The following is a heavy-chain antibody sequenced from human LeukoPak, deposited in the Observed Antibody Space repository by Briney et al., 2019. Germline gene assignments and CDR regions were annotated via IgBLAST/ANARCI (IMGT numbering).Heavy chain of an antibody. Sequence: GGSLRLSCAASGFTFSSYAMSWVRQAPGKGLQWVSGISGSGGTTYYADSVKGRFTISRDNSKNTLYLQMNSLRAEDTAVYYCAFPSGSYYGDAFDIWGQGTMVTVSS. CDR3: AFPSGSYYGDAFDI. D-gene: IGHD1-26*01. CDR1: GFTFSSYA. CDR2: ISGSGGTT. V-gene: IGHV3-23*01. J-gene: IGHJ3*02.